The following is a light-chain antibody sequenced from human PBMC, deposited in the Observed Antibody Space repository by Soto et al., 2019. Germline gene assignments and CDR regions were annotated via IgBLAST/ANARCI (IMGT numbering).Light chain of an antibody. CDR1: QSVSSNY. CDR2: GAS. J-gene: IGKJ1*01. Sequence: EIVLTQSPGTLSLSPGERATLSCRASQSVSSNYLAWYQQKPGQAPRLLIYGASSRATGIPDRFSGSGSGTDYTLAISRLETEDLAVYYCQQYGSSPWTFGLGTTVEI. V-gene: IGKV3-20*01. CDR3: QQYGSSPWT.